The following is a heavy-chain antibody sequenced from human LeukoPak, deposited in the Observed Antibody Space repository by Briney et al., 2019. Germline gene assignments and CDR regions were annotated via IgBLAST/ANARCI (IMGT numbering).Heavy chain of an antibody. D-gene: IGHD5-18*01. Sequence: ASVKVSCKASGYTFTSYGISWVRQAPGQGLEWMGWISGYNGNTNYAQKVQGRVNMTTDTSTSTAYMELRSLRSDDTAVYYCARAPRGYSYGYLDFWGLGSLVTVSS. CDR3: ARAPRGYSYGYLDF. CDR1: GYTFTSYG. CDR2: ISGYNGNT. V-gene: IGHV1-18*04. J-gene: IGHJ4*02.